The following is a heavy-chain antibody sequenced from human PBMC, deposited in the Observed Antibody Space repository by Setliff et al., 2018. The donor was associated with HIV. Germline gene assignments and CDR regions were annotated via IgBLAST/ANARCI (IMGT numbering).Heavy chain of an antibody. V-gene: IGHV3-30*03. CDR1: GFTFKDFA. J-gene: IGHJ4*02. D-gene: IGHD2-15*01. CDR2: IPYDGSRI. Sequence: GGSLRLSCVASGFTFKDFAMYWVRQAPGKGLEWVSAIPYDGSRIHYADSVKGRFTISRDNSKNTLYLQVNSLRPEDTAVYHCASARIPTGRTSTSFDYWGQGTLVTVSS. CDR3: ASARIPTGRTSTSFDY.